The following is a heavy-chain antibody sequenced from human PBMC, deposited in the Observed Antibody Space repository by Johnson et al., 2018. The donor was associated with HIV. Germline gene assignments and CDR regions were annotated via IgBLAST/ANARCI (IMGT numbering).Heavy chain of an antibody. D-gene: IGHD3-3*01. CDR3: AKDSTITIFGVVTSPYGFDV. Sequence: VQVVESGGGVAQPGRSLRLSCAASGFTFSSYWMSWVRQAPGKGLEWISYISNSASAIYYADSVKGRFTISRDNAKTSLYLQMNSLRVEDTAVYYCAKDSTITIFGVVTSPYGFDVWGQGTMVTVSS. J-gene: IGHJ3*01. CDR2: ISNSASAI. V-gene: IGHV3-48*04. CDR1: GFTFSSYW.